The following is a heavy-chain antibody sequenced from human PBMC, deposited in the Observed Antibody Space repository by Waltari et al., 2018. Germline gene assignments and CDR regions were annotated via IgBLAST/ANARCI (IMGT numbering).Heavy chain of an antibody. Sequence: QLRLQESGPGLVKPSETLSLTGPVSGGPISSSSYYWGWIRQPPGKGLEWIGSIYYSGRTYYNPSLKSRVTISVDTSKNQFSLKLSSVTAADTAVYYCANVQYGPWGQGTLVTVSS. D-gene: IGHD2-8*01. J-gene: IGHJ5*02. CDR3: ANVQYGP. CDR1: GGPISSSSYY. V-gene: IGHV4-39*07. CDR2: IYYSGRT.